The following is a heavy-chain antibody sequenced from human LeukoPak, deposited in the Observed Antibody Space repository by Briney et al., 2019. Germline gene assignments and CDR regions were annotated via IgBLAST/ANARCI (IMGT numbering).Heavy chain of an antibody. D-gene: IGHD5-18*01. J-gene: IGHJ4*02. V-gene: IGHV1-69*04. CDR2: IIPILGIA. Sequence: SVTVSCTASGGTFSIYAISWVRQAPGQGLEWMGRIIPILGIANYAQKFQGRVTITADKSTSTAYMELSSLRSEDTAVYYCARGQGGSGYSYGYYWGQGTLVTVSS. CDR1: GGTFSIYA. CDR3: ARGQGGSGYSYGYY.